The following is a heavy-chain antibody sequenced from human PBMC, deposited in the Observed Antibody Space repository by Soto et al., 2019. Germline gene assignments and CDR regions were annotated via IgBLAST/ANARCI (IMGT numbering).Heavy chain of an antibody. D-gene: IGHD4-17*01. CDR3: PRHRSGDYPNSNWFDP. J-gene: IGHJ5*02. Sequence: PSETLSLTCSVSGDSIDNTVFFWNWIRQRPEKGLEWIGYISSSGKTYYNPSLKSRVTMSLDTSRNQFSLNLTSVTAADTAVYFCPRHRSGDYPNSNWFDPWGQGTMVTVSS. CDR1: GDSIDNTVFF. CDR2: ISSSGKT. V-gene: IGHV4-31*03.